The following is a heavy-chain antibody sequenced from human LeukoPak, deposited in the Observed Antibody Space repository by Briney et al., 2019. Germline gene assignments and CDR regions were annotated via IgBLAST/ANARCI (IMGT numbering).Heavy chain of an antibody. Sequence: PSETLSLTCTVSGGSISSSSHYWGWIRQPPGKGLEWIGSMYYSGSTYYNPSLKSRVTISVDTSKNQFSLKLSSVTAADTAVYYCARLAVPRGYWGQGTLVTVSS. J-gene: IGHJ4*02. CDR3: ARLAVPRGY. CDR2: MYYSGST. D-gene: IGHD4-17*01. V-gene: IGHV4-39*07. CDR1: GGSISSSSHY.